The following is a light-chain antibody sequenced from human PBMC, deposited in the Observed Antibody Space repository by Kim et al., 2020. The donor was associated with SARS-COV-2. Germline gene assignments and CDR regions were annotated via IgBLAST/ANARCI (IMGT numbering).Light chain of an antibody. CDR3: SAWDSSLSAWV. CDR2: RNN. J-gene: IGLJ3*02. CDR1: SNNVGNQG. Sequence: PTATLTCTGNSNNVGNQGAAWLQQHQGHPPKLRSYRNNNRPSGISERLSASRSGNTASLTITGLQPEDEADYYCSAWDSSLSAWVFGGGTQLTVL. V-gene: IGLV10-54*01.